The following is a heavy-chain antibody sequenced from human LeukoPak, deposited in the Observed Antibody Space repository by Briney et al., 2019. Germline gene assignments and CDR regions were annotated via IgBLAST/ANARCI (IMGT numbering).Heavy chain of an antibody. CDR2: LYHSDSA. CDR3: ARQHDSYYYYYIDV. V-gene: IGHV4-38-2*01. J-gene: IGHJ6*03. Sequence: SETLSLACAVYGYSLSNGYYWVWIRQPPGRGLEWIGSLYHSDSAYYNTSLRSRVSMSVDTSKNQFSLTLSFVTAADTAVYYCARQHDSYYYYYIDVWGSGATVTVSS. CDR1: GYSLSNGYY.